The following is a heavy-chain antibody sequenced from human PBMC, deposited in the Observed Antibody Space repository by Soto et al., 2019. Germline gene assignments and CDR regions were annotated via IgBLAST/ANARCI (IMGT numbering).Heavy chain of an antibody. CDR3: ARAVAVPADFDY. Sequence: QVQLVQSGAEEKKPGASVKVSCKASGYTFTGYAMHWVRQAPGQRLEWMGWINAGNGNTKYSQKFQGRVTITRDTSASTAYMELSSLRSEDTAVYYCARAVAVPADFDYWGPGTLVTVPS. CDR1: GYTFTGYA. CDR2: INAGNGNT. J-gene: IGHJ4*02. D-gene: IGHD6-19*01. V-gene: IGHV1-3*05.